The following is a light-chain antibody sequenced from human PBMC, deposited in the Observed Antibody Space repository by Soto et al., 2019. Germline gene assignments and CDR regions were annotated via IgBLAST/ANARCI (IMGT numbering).Light chain of an antibody. Sequence: QSVLTQPPSASGTPGQSLTIYCSGSSSNIGSHYVYWYQHLPGTAPKLLIFRDGQRPSGVPDRFFGSKSGTSASLAISGLRSEDEAHYYCAVWDDSMTGWVFGGGTQLTVL. V-gene: IGLV1-47*01. J-gene: IGLJ7*01. CDR3: AVWDDSMTGWV. CDR2: RDG. CDR1: SSNIGSHY.